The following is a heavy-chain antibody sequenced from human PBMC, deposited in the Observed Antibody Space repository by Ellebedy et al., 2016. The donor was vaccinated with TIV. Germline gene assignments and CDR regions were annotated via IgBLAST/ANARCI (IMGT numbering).Heavy chain of an antibody. Sequence: SETLSLTXTVSGGSISSSRYYWGWIRQPPGKGLEWIGSIYYSGSTYYNPSLKSRVTISVDTSKNQFSLKLSSVTAADTAVYYCARLARGGSYSRYFDYWGQGTLVTVSS. CDR3: ARLARGGSYSRYFDY. V-gene: IGHV4-39*01. CDR1: GGSISSSRYY. J-gene: IGHJ4*02. D-gene: IGHD1-26*01. CDR2: IYYSGST.